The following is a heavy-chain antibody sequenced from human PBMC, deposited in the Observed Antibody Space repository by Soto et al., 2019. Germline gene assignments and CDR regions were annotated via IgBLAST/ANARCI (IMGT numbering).Heavy chain of an antibody. CDR1: GGSISSYY. D-gene: IGHD3-22*01. Sequence: QVQLQESGPGLVKPSETLSLTCTVSGGSISSYYWSWIRQPPGKGLEWIGYMYHSGSTNYNPSLKRRVTTSGETCKNQFSLWLSSVTAADTAVYYCARHGRIAMIDGGGLLSAFDIWGQGTMVTVTS. CDR3: ARHGRIAMIDGGGLLSAFDI. CDR2: MYHSGST. V-gene: IGHV4-59*08. J-gene: IGHJ3*02.